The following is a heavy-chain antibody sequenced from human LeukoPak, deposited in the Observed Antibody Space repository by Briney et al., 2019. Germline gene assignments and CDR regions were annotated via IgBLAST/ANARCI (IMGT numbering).Heavy chain of an antibody. D-gene: IGHD6-19*01. Sequence: PSETLSLTCTVSGGSISSYFWSWIRQPPGKGLEWIGYIDYSGGTNYNPSLKSRLTMSVDTSKNQFALTLSSVIAADTAVYYCARIDRAVAGTIDYCGQGTLVTASS. J-gene: IGHJ4*02. CDR3: ARIDRAVAGTIDY. CDR1: GGSISSYF. V-gene: IGHV4-59*01. CDR2: IDYSGGT.